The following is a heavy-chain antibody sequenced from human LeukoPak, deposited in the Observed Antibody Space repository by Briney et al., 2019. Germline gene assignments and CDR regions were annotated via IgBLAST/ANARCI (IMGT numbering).Heavy chain of an antibody. D-gene: IGHD5-12*01. J-gene: IGHJ3*02. CDR2: IYHSGST. CDR3: ARDKALVARGAFDI. CDR1: GYSISSGYY. Sequence: SETLSLTCAVSGYSISSGYYWGWIRQPPGKGLEWIGSIYHSGSTYYNPSLKSRVTISVDTSKNQFSLKLSSVTAADTAVYYCARDKALVARGAFDIWGQGTMVTVSS. V-gene: IGHV4-38-2*02.